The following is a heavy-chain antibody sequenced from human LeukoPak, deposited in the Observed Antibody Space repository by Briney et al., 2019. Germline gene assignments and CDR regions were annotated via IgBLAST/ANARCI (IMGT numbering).Heavy chain of an antibody. Sequence: PGRSLRLSCAASGFTFSSYGMHWVRQAPGKGLEWVAVISYDGSNKYYAGSVKGRFTISRDNSKNALYLQMNSLRAEDTAVYYCAKDRITYYYDSSGSYYYYGMDVWGQGTTVTVSS. V-gene: IGHV3-30*18. J-gene: IGHJ6*02. D-gene: IGHD3-22*01. CDR3: AKDRITYYYDSSGSYYYYGMDV. CDR2: ISYDGSNK. CDR1: GFTFSSYG.